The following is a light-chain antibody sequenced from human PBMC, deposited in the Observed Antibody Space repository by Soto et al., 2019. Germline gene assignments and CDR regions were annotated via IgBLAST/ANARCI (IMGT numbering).Light chain of an antibody. CDR2: EAS. J-gene: IGKJ4*01. V-gene: IGKV3-11*01. CDR3: QQHAHWPLT. CDR1: QSVGNN. Sequence: EIVLTQSPATLSLSPGERATLSCRASQSVGNNLAWYQQKPGQAPGLLIYEASTRATGIPARFSGSGSGTDFTLPISSLATEDFAVYYCQQHAHWPLTFGGGTKVEIK.